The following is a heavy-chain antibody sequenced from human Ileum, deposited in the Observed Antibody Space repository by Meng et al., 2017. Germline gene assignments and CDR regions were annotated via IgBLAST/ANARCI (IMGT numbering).Heavy chain of an antibody. J-gene: IGHJ4*02. V-gene: IGHV4-34*02. CDR3: VRGPARETHDFDY. Sequence: QLLPKQWGAGPLKLSQTLSLPWAVFGGSFKDYYWGWVLQSPGKGLEWIGQIHHSGRTNYKSSLERRVPISVDTSKGQFSLKLTSVTAADTAMYYCVRGPARETHDFDYWGQGALVTVSS. D-gene: IGHD1-26*01. CDR2: IHHSGRT. CDR1: GGSFKDYY.